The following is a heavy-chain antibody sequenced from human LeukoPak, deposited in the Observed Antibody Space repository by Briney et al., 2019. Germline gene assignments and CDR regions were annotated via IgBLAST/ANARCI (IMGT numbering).Heavy chain of an antibody. D-gene: IGHD3-10*01. CDR1: GFTVSSNC. J-gene: IGHJ6*02. CDR2: IYSGGST. CDR3: ARVDGSGSYFYYYYGMDV. Sequence: GGSLILSCAASGFTVSSNCMSWVRQAPGKGLEWVSVIYSGGSTYYADSVKGRFTISRDNSKNTLYLQMNSLRAEDTAVYYCARVDGSGSYFYYYYGMDVWGQGTTVTVSS. V-gene: IGHV3-53*01.